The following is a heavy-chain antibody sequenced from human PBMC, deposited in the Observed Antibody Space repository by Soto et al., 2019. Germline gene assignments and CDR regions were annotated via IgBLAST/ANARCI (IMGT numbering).Heavy chain of an antibody. Sequence: ASVKVSCKVSGYTLTELSMHWVRQAPGKGLEWMGGFDPEDGETIYAQKFQGRVTMTTDTSTNTAYMELRSLRSDDTAVYYCAREVYTGNWFDPWGQGTLVTVSS. CDR3: AREVYTGNWFDP. V-gene: IGHV1-24*01. CDR2: FDPEDGET. CDR1: GYTLTELS. J-gene: IGHJ5*02. D-gene: IGHD4-4*01.